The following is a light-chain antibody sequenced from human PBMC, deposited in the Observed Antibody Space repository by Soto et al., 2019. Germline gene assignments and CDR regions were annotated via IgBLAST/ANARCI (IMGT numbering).Light chain of an antibody. CDR2: EAT. Sequence: QPVLKSPVYGKGVPVDSRRVSRTGTSIHIGASNFVSLYQHLPGRAPKVIIFEATNRPSGVSNRFSGSKSGITASLTISGLQADDDAEYFCISYTTDHTILFGTGTKV. V-gene: IGLV2-14*01. CDR3: ISYTTDHTIL. J-gene: IGLJ1*01. CDR1: SIHIGASNF.